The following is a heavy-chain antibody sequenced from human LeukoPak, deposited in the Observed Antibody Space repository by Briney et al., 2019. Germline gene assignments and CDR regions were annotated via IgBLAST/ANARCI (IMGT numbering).Heavy chain of an antibody. D-gene: IGHD2-15*01. CDR2: IYYSGST. J-gene: IGHJ4*02. CDR3: ARDHCRGGSCYEDY. CDR1: GGSISSYY. V-gene: IGHV4-59*01. Sequence: SETLSLTCTVSGGSISSYYWSWIRQPPGKGLEWIGYIYYSGSTNYNPSLKSRVTISVDTSKNQFSLKLMSVTAADTAVYYCARDHCRGGSCYEDYWGQGTLVTVSS.